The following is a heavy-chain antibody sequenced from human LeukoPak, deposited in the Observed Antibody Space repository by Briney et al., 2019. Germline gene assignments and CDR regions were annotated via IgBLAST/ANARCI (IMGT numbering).Heavy chain of an antibody. CDR2: IRADNGNT. CDR3: ARGGTHYYDSSGYVD. CDR1: SYTFASHG. J-gene: IGHJ4*02. V-gene: IGHV1-18*01. Sequence: ASVKVSCKASSYTFASHGISWVRQAPGQGLEWMGWIRADNGNTNYAEKLQGRLTMTTDTSTGTDFMELRSLRSDDTAVYYCARGGTHYYDSSGYVDWGQGTLVTVSS. D-gene: IGHD3-22*01.